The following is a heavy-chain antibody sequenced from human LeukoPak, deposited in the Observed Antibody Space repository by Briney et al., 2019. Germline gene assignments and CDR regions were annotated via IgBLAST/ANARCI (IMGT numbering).Heavy chain of an antibody. Sequence: SETLSLTCAVYGGSFSGYYWSWIRQPPGKGLEWLGEINHSGSTNYNPSLKSRVTISVDTSKNQFSLKLSSVPAADTAVYYCAGDCSSTSCYSTGFDPWGQGTLVTVSS. CDR3: AGDCSSTSCYSTGFDP. V-gene: IGHV4-34*01. J-gene: IGHJ5*02. CDR2: INHSGST. D-gene: IGHD2-2*01. CDR1: GGSFSGYY.